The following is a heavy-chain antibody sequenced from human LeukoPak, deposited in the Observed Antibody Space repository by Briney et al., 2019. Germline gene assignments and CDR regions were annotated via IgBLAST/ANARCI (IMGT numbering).Heavy chain of an antibody. Sequence: GGSVRLSCAASGFTFSSYEMNWVRQAPGKGLEWVSYISRGGSTVYYADSVKGRFTISRDNAKNSLYLQMNSLRAEDTAVYYCARSPDYGNYGDYFDYWGQGTLVSVSS. D-gene: IGHD4-11*01. CDR3: ARSPDYGNYGDYFDY. J-gene: IGHJ4*02. V-gene: IGHV3-48*03. CDR2: ISRGGSTV. CDR1: GFTFSSYE.